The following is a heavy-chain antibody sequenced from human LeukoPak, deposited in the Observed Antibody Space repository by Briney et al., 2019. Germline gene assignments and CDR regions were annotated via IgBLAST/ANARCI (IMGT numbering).Heavy chain of an antibody. CDR2: ISGSGGST. J-gene: IGHJ3*02. CDR1: GFTFSSYA. CDR3: AKDPSYDSSGTHDAFDI. Sequence: GGSLRLSCAASGFTFSSYAMSWVRQAPGKGLEWVSAISGSGGSTYYADSVKGRFTISRDNAKNTLYLQMNSLRAEDTAVYYCAKDPSYDSSGTHDAFDIWGQGTMVTVSS. V-gene: IGHV3-23*01. D-gene: IGHD3-22*01.